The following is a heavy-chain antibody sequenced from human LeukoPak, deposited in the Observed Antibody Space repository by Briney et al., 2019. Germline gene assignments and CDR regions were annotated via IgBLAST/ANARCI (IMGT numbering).Heavy chain of an antibody. D-gene: IGHD3-22*01. CDR1: GFTFSSYA. CDR2: ISGSGGST. V-gene: IGHV3-23*01. J-gene: IGHJ4*02. CDR3: AKDRRYYDSSGYSDY. Sequence: PGGSLRLSCAASGFTFSSYAMSWVRQAPGKGLEWVSAISGSGGSTYYADSVKGRFTISRDNSKNTLYLQMNSLRAEDTAVYYCAKDRRYYDSSGYSDYWGQGTLVTVSS.